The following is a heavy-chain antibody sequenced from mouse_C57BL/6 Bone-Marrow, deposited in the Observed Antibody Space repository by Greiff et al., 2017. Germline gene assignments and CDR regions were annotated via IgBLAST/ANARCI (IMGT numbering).Heavy chain of an antibody. Sequence: QVQLQQSVPGLVAPSQSLSITCTVSGFSLTSYAISWVRQPPGKGLGWLGVIWTGGGTNYNSALKSRLSISKDNSKSQVFLKMNSLQTDDTARYYCASPIYYYGSSYAMDYWGQGTSVTVSS. CDR2: IWTGGGT. CDR3: ASPIYYYGSSYAMDY. V-gene: IGHV2-9-1*01. J-gene: IGHJ4*01. CDR1: GFSLTSYA. D-gene: IGHD1-1*01.